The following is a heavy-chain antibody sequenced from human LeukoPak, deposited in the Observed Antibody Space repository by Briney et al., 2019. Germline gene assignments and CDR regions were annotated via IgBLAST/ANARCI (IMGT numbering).Heavy chain of an antibody. D-gene: IGHD5-12*01. Sequence: GASVKVSCMASGGTFSRYAISWVRQAPGRGVEWMGGIIPMFGTTNFAQKFQGRVTITADESTSAAYMELSSLRSEDTAVYYCASSRLDTYEDYLGGYSGYDFTYWGQGTLVTVSS. J-gene: IGHJ4*02. V-gene: IGHV1-69*13. CDR3: ASSRLDTYEDYLGGYSGYDFTY. CDR1: GGTFSRYA. CDR2: IIPMFGTT.